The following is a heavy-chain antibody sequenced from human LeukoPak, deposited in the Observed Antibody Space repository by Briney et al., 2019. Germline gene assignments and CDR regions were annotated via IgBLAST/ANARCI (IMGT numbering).Heavy chain of an antibody. D-gene: IGHD2-2*01. CDR3: ARETADYFDY. V-gene: IGHV3-48*03. CDR2: ISSSGSTI. Sequence: GGSLRLSCAASGFTFSSYEMNWVRQAPGKGLEWVSYISSSGSTIYYADSVKGRFTISRDNAKNSLYLQMNSLRAEDTAVYYCARETADYFDYWGQGTLVTVSS. J-gene: IGHJ4*02. CDR1: GFTFSSYE.